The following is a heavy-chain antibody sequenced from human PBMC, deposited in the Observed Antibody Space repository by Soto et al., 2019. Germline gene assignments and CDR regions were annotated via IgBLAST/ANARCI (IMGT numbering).Heavy chain of an antibody. J-gene: IGHJ5*02. CDR2: IIPIFGTA. Sequence: QVQLVQXXAEVKKPGSSVKVSCKASGGTFSSYAXXXXXXXXXQGLEWMGGIIPIFGTANYAQKFQGRVTITADESTSXAYMXXXSLRSEDTAVYYCARDRSSGYSYGYGIGFWFDPWGQGTLVTVSS. D-gene: IGHD5-18*01. CDR1: GGTFSSYA. V-gene: IGHV1-69*01. CDR3: ARDRSSGYSYGYGIGFWFDP.